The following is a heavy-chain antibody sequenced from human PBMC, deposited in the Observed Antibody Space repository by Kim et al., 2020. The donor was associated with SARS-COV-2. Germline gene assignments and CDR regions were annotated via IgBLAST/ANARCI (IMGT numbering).Heavy chain of an antibody. CDR3: ARGLSGYYGSGSYYTDY. D-gene: IGHD3-10*01. J-gene: IGHJ4*02. V-gene: IGHV1-46*01. CDR2: INPSGGST. CDR1: GYTFTSYY. Sequence: ASVKVSCKASGYTFTSYYMHWVRQAPGQGLEWMGIINPSGGSTSYAQKFQGRVTMTRDTSTSTVYMELSSLRSEDTAVYYCARGLSGYYGSGSYYTDYWGQGTLVTVSS.